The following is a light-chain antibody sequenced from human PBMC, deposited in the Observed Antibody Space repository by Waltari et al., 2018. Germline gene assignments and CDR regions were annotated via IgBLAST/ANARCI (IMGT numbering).Light chain of an antibody. CDR3: QQSYSTPRMYT. Sequence: DIQMTQSPSSLSASVGDRVTITCRASQSISSYLNWYQQKPGKAPKLLIYAASSLQSGVPSRFSGSGSGTDFTLTISSLQPEDFATYYCQQSYSTPRMYTVGQGTKLEIK. CDR2: AAS. V-gene: IGKV1-39*01. CDR1: QSISSY. J-gene: IGKJ2*01.